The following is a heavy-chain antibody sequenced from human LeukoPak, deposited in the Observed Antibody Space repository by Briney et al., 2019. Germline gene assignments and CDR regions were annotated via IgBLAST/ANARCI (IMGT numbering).Heavy chain of an antibody. CDR1: GFTFSSYE. Sequence: PGGSLRLSCAASGFTFSSYEMNWVRQAPGKGLEWVSYISSLSGTIHYADSVTGRFIISRDNAKNSLFLQMNSLRAEDTAVYYCVRDQGGAVSYWGQGTLVTVSS. V-gene: IGHV3-48*01. CDR3: VRDQGGAVSY. J-gene: IGHJ4*02. D-gene: IGHD3-16*01. CDR2: ISSLSGTI.